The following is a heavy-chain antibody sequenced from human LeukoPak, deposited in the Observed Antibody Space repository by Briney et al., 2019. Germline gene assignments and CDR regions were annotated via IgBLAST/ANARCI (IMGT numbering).Heavy chain of an antibody. CDR3: ARERGWGSSWYEVGEFDC. Sequence: GGSLRLSCAASGFTFSSYAMHWVRQAPGKGLEYVSAISSNGGSTYYANSVKGRFTISRDNSKNTLYLQMGSLRAEDMAVYYCARERGWGSSWYEVGEFDCWGQGTLVTVSS. V-gene: IGHV3-64*01. CDR1: GFTFSSYA. D-gene: IGHD6-13*01. CDR2: ISSNGGST. J-gene: IGHJ4*02.